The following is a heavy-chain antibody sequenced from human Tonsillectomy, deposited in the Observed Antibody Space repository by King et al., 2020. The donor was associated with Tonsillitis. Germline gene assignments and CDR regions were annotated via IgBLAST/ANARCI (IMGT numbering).Heavy chain of an antibody. CDR1: GFTFNDAW. V-gene: IGHV3-15*07. CDR3: TTLGYSYPFDY. J-gene: IGHJ4*02. Sequence: VQLVESGGGLVKPGGSLRLSCAASGFTFNDAWMNWVRQAPGKGLEWVGRIKSKIDGGTTDYAAPMKGRFTISRDDSKNTFYLQMNSLKIEDTAVYFCTTLGYSYPFDYWGQGTLVTVSS. CDR2: IKSKIDGGTT. D-gene: IGHD5-18*01.